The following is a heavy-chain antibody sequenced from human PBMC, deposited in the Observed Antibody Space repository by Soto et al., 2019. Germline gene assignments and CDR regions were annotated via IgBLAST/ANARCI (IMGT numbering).Heavy chain of an antibody. D-gene: IGHD4-17*01. J-gene: IGHJ1*01. V-gene: IGHV1-18*04. Sequence: ASVKVSCKAFGYTFTSYGISWVRQAPGQGLEWMGWISAKSGNTNYAQKFQGRVTMTTDTSTSTAYMEMRSLSSDDTAEYYCARDPFGDYSRYFQHWGQGTLVTVSS. CDR1: GYTFTSYG. CDR3: ARDPFGDYSRYFQH. CDR2: ISAKSGNT.